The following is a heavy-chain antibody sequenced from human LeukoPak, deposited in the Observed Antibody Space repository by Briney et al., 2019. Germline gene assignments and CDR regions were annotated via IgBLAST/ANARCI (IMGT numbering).Heavy chain of an antibody. D-gene: IGHD4-17*01. CDR2: ISYDGTNQ. V-gene: IGHV3-30-3*01. CDR1: GFSFSSYA. J-gene: IGHJ4*02. Sequence: GGSLRLSCAASGFSFSSYAMHWVRQAPGKGLEWVAVISYDGTNQYYTDSVKGRFTISRDNSKNTLYLQMNSLRAEDTAVYYCAREMTTNYFDYWGQGTLVTVSS. CDR3: AREMTTNYFDY.